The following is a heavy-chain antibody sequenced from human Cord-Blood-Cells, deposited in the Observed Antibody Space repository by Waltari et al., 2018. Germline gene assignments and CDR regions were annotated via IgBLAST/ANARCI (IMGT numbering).Heavy chain of an antibody. CDR2: MNPSGGST. Sequence: QVQLVQSGAVVKKPGASVTVSCKASGYTFTSYYMHWVRQAPGQGLEWMGIMNPSGGSTSYEQKFQVRVTMTRATSTSTVYMELSSLRSEDTAVYYCARDRGVRGVILDYWGQGTLVTVSS. J-gene: IGHJ4*02. CDR1: GYTFTSYY. D-gene: IGHD3-10*01. CDR3: ARDRGVRGVILDY. V-gene: IGHV1-46*01.